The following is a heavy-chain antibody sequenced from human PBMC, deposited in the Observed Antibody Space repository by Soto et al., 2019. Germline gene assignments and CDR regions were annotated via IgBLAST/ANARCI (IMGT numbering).Heavy chain of an antibody. D-gene: IGHD4-17*01. CDR2: INAGNGNT. CDR3: ASVATVTTHYYPYGMDV. CDR1: GYTFTSYA. J-gene: IGHJ6*02. V-gene: IGHV1-3*01. Sequence: GASVQVSCKASGYTFTSYAMHWVRQAPGQRLEWMGWINAGNGNTKYSQKFQGRVTITRDTSASTAYMELSSLRSEDTAVYYCASVATVTTHYYPYGMDVWGQGTTVTVAS.